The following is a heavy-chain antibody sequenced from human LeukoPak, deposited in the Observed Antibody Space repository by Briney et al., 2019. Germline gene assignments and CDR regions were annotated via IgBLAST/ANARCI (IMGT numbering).Heavy chain of an antibody. V-gene: IGHV3-30-3*01. Sequence: GGSLRLSCAASGFTFSSYAMHWVRQAPGKGLERVAVISYDGSNKYYADSVKGRFTISRDNSKNTLYLQMNSLRAEDTAVYYCARNGPYSSSWYYYYYGMDVWGQGTTVTVSS. D-gene: IGHD6-13*01. CDR1: GFTFSSYA. J-gene: IGHJ6*02. CDR3: ARNGPYSSSWYYYYYGMDV. CDR2: ISYDGSNK.